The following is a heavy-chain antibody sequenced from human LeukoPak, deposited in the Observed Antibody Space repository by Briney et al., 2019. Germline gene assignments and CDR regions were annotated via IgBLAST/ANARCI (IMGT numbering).Heavy chain of an antibody. Sequence: SETLSLTCTVSGGSISSYSWGWIRQPPGKGLEWIGSIYYSGSTYYNPSLKSRVTISVDTSKNQFSLKLSSVTAADTAVYYCARITVTTDWDAFDIWGQGTMVTVSS. D-gene: IGHD4-17*01. CDR3: ARITVTTDWDAFDI. CDR2: IYYSGST. CDR1: GGSISSYS. V-gene: IGHV4-39*01. J-gene: IGHJ3*02.